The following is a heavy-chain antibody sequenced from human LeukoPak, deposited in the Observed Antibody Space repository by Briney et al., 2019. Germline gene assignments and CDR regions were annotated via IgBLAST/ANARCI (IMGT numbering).Heavy chain of an antibody. CDR2: ISSSSSYI. CDR1: GFTFSSYS. CDR3: ARVQGSFLDDGDHGGSSYYYYYMDV. Sequence: GGSLRLSCAASGFTFSSYSMNWVRQAPGKGLEWVSSISSSSSYIYYADSVKGRFTISRDNAKNSLYLQMNSLRAEDTAVYYCARVQGSFLDDGDHGGSSYYYYYMDVWGKGTTVTVSS. J-gene: IGHJ6*03. V-gene: IGHV3-21*01. D-gene: IGHD4-17*01.